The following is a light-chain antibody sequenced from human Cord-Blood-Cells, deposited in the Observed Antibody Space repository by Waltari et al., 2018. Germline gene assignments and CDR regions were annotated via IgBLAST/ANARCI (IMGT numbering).Light chain of an antibody. Sequence: IVMTQSPATLSVSPGERATLSCRASQSVSSNLAWYQQKPGQAPRLLIYGASTRATGIPARFSGSGSGTEFTLTISSLQSEDFAVYYCQQDNNWWTFGQGTKVEIK. V-gene: IGKV3-15*01. CDR1: QSVSSN. CDR2: GAS. J-gene: IGKJ1*01. CDR3: QQDNNWWT.